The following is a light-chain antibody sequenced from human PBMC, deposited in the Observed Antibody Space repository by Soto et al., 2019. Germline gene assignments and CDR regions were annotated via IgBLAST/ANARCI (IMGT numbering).Light chain of an antibody. J-gene: IGKJ4*01. Sequence: DIAMTQSPSSLSASVGDRVTITCRASQSISSYLNWYQQKPGKVPKLLIYAASSLQSGVPPRFSDSGSGTDFTLTISSLQPEDFATYYCQQSYGTPLTFGGGTKVEIK. V-gene: IGKV1-39*01. CDR3: QQSYGTPLT. CDR1: QSISSY. CDR2: AAS.